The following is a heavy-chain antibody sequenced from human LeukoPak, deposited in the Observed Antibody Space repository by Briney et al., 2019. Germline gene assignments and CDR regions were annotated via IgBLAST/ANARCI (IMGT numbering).Heavy chain of an antibody. CDR3: ARRRRHLEWLPTFFDY. V-gene: IGHV4-34*01. Sequence: PSETLSLTCAVYGGSFNYYHWSWIRQPPGKGLEWIWEVHHSGNTNYNPSLKSRVTISLDTSKKQFSLKLSSVTAADTAVYFCARRRRHLEWLPTFFDYWGQGTLVTVSS. CDR1: GGSFNYYH. CDR2: VHHSGNT. D-gene: IGHD3-3*01. J-gene: IGHJ4*02.